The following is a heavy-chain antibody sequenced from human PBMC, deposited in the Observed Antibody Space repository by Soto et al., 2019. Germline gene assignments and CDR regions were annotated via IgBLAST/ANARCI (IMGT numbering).Heavy chain of an antibody. CDR1: GFTFSTYW. D-gene: IGHD6-13*01. Sequence: GGSLRLSCAASGFTFSTYWMSWVRQSLRKGLEWVANIKQDGTERYYVDSVKGRFTISRDNANNSLYLQMNSLRAEDTAVYYCVRIASAVSDYWGHGTLVTVSS. V-gene: IGHV3-7*01. J-gene: IGHJ4*01. CDR3: VRIASAVSDY. CDR2: IKQDGTER.